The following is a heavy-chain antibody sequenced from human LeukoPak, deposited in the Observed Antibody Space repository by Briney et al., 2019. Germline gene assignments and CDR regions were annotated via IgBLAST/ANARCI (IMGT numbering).Heavy chain of an antibody. V-gene: IGHV3-23*01. J-gene: IGHJ4*02. Sequence: PGGSLRLSCAASGFTFSSYGMSWVRQAPGKGLEWVSAISGSGGSTYYADSVKGRFTISRDNSKNTLYLQMNSLRAEDTAVYYCAKDLPIHDSSGYYESPRWNFDYWGQGTLVTVSS. CDR2: ISGSGGST. CDR1: GFTFSSYG. D-gene: IGHD3-22*01. CDR3: AKDLPIHDSSGYYESPRWNFDY.